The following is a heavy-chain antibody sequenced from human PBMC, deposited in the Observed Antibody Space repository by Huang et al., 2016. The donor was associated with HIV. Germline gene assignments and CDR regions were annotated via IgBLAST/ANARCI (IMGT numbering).Heavy chain of an antibody. CDR2: IYPSDSNT. D-gene: IGHD6-19*01. J-gene: IGHJ3*02. V-gene: IGHV5-51*03. Sequence: HRVQSGPEGKKPGGSLKISCKGYGDTLPNFWMGWVRQIHGKGLFWMRLIYPSDSNTKYSPSFQGQGTLSADKSSSTAFLQWSSLKASDTAMYYCARRQWLRQTWGAFNIWGQGTMVIVSS. CDR1: GDTLPNFW. CDR3: ARRQWLRQTWGAFNI.